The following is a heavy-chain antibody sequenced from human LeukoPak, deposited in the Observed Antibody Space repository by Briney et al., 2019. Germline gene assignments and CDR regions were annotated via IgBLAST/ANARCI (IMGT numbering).Heavy chain of an antibody. CDR2: ISASGGST. CDR3: AKVMKGSERLTMVRGVIIKTAGLYYMDV. J-gene: IGHJ6*03. CDR1: GFTLSSYA. Sequence: GGSLRLSCAASGFTLSSYAMSWVRQAPGKGLEWVSSISASGGSTNYADSVKGRFTISRDNSKNTVYLQMNSLRAEGTAVYYCAKVMKGSERLTMVRGVIIKTAGLYYMDVWGKGTTVTVSS. D-gene: IGHD3-10*01. V-gene: IGHV3-23*01.